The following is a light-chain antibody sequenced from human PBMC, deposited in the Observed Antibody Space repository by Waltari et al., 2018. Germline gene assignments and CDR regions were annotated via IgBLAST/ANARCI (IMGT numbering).Light chain of an antibody. CDR3: AAWDDSLNGHWE. Sequence: QSVLTQPPSVSGTPGQRVTISCSGSSSNIGTKLVNWYRQVPGTTPKRLIYRNDQRPSGIPDPFSGSKSGTSASLAISGLRSEDEADYFCAAWDDSLNGHWEFGGGTKLTVL. CDR2: RND. V-gene: IGLV1-44*01. CDR1: SSNIGTKL. J-gene: IGLJ2*01.